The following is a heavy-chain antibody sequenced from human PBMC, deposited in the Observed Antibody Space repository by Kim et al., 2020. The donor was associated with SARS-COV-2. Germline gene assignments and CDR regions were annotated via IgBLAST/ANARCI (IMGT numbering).Heavy chain of an antibody. V-gene: IGHV3-9*01. D-gene: IGHD6-13*01. Sequence: GGSLRLSCAASGFTFDDYAMHWVRQAPGKGLEWVSGISWNSGSIGYADSVKGRFTISRDNAKNSLYLQMNSLRAEDTALYYCAKALGPDQPIRLIAAAGTDVGQRYGMDVWGQGTTVTVSS. CDR2: ISWNSGSI. J-gene: IGHJ6*02. CDR3: AKALGPDQPIRLIAAAGTDVGQRYGMDV. CDR1: GFTFDDYA.